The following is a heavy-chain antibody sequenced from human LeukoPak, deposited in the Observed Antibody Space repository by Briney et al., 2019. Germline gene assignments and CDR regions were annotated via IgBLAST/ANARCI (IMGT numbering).Heavy chain of an antibody. CDR2: ISSTSSTI. V-gene: IGHV3-48*02. CDR3: ARAAPYYYDSSGYSAFDS. CDR1: GFTFRSYS. D-gene: IGHD3-22*01. J-gene: IGHJ3*02. Sequence: GGSLRLSCAASGFTFRSYSMRWVRQAPGKGLEWVSYISSTSSTIYYADSVKGRFTISRDNAKNSLYLQMNSLRDEDTAVYYCARAAPYYYDSSGYSAFDSWGQGTVVTVSA.